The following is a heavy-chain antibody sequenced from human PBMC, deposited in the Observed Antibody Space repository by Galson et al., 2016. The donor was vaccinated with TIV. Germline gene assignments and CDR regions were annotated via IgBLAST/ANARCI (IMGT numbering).Heavy chain of an antibody. CDR1: GDSLSELV. D-gene: IGHD2/OR15-2a*01. V-gene: IGHV1-24*01. CDR3: AAVAWFPGLSLDN. Sequence: SVKVSCKVSGDSLSELVMHWVRQAPGKGLEWMGGFDPEVGKTIYAQKLEGRVTMTADTYRDTAYMELGSLRIEDTAVYYCAAVAWFPGLSLDNWGQGTLVTVSS. J-gene: IGHJ4*02. CDR2: FDPEVGKT.